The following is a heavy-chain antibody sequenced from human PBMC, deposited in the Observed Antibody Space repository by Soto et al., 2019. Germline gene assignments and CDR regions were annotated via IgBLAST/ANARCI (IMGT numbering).Heavy chain of an antibody. CDR2: ISGSGGST. D-gene: IGHD3-10*01. V-gene: IGHV3-23*01. CDR3: AKEGVAYYYYMDV. J-gene: IGHJ6*03. CDR1: GFTFSTYV. Sequence: GGSLRLSCAASGFTFSTYVMSWVRQAPGRGLEWVSDISGSGGSTYYADAVKGRFTISRDNSKNTLYLQMDSLRAEDTAVYYCAKEGVAYYYYMDVWGKGTTVTVSS.